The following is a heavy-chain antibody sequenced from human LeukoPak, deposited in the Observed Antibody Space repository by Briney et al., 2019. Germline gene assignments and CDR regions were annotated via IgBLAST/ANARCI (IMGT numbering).Heavy chain of an antibody. CDR2: ISYDGSNK. J-gene: IGHJ4*02. V-gene: IGHV3-30*18. CDR3: AKNFNYYGSGSYPTGYDY. CDR1: GFTFSSYG. Sequence: GGSLRLSCAASGFTFSSYGMHWVRQAPGKGLEWVAVISYDGSNKYYADSVKGRFTISRDNSKNTLYLQMNSLRAEDTAVYYCAKNFNYYGSGSYPTGYDYWGQGTLVTVSS. D-gene: IGHD3-10*01.